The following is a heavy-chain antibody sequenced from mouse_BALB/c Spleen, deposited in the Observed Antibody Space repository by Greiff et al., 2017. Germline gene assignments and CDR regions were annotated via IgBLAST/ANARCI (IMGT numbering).Heavy chain of an antibody. CDR1: GYTFTSYW. V-gene: IGHV1-87*01. D-gene: IGHD1-2*01. Sequence: QVQLKQSGAELARPGASVKLSCKASGYTFTSYWMQWVKQRPGQGLEWIGAIYPGDGDTRYTQKFKGKATLTADKSSSTAYMQLSSLASEDSAVYYCARYVTTATRGFAYWGQGTLVTVAA. CDR3: ARYVTTATRGFAY. J-gene: IGHJ3*01. CDR2: IYPGDGDT.